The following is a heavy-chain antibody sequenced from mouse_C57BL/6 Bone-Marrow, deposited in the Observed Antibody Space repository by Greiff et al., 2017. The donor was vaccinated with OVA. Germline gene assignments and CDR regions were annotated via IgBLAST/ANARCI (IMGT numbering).Heavy chain of an antibody. J-gene: IGHJ4*01. CDR3: ARERGKEAMDY. CDR2: IDPSDSYT. CDR1: GYTFTSYW. V-gene: IGHV1-69*01. D-gene: IGHD1-3*01. Sequence: VQLQQPGAELVMPGASVKLSCKASGYTFTSYWMHWVKQRPGQGLEWIGEIDPSDSYTNYNQKFKGKSTLTVDKSSSTAYMQLSSLTSEDSAVYYCARERGKEAMDYWGQGTSVTVSS.